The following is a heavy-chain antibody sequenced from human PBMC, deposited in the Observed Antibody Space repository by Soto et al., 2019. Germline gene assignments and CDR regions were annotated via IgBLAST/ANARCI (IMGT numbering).Heavy chain of an antibody. Sequence: SLTLSCALSAFPFSTYAMHWVRHAPGKGLEWVAVISYDGSNKYYADSVKGRFTISRDNSKNTLYLQMNSLRAEDTAVYYCARDYDILTGFFVGMDVWGQGTTVTVSS. CDR2: ISYDGSNK. V-gene: IGHV3-30-3*01. D-gene: IGHD3-9*01. CDR3: ARDYDILTGFFVGMDV. CDR1: AFPFSTYA. J-gene: IGHJ6*02.